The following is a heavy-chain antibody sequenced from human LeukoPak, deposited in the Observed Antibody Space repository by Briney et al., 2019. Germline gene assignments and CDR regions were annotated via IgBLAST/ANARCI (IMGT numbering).Heavy chain of an antibody. D-gene: IGHD2-2*01. CDR1: GFTFSSYG. Sequence: GGSLRLSCAASGFTFSSYGMHRVRQAPGKGLEWVAFIRYDGSNKYYADSVKGRFTISRDNSKNTLYLQMNSLRAEDTAVYYCAKDLGYCSSTSCRDFDYWGQGTLVTVFS. CDR2: IRYDGSNK. CDR3: AKDLGYCSSTSCRDFDY. J-gene: IGHJ4*02. V-gene: IGHV3-30*02.